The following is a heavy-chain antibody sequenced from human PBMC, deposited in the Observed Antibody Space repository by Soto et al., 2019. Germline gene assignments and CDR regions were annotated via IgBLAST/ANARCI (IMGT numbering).Heavy chain of an antibody. CDR1: GDSVSSSIKC. Sequence: SETLSLTCTVSGDSVSSSIKCWSWVRQPPGKALEWIAYICYSVITKYEPSLKSRVTISTDTSKNQLSLKMTSVTAEDTAVYYCARSGGGSGWLGGQGTLVTVSS. CDR2: ICYSVIT. V-gene: IGHV4-61*01. CDR3: ARSGGGSGWL. D-gene: IGHD6-19*01. J-gene: IGHJ4*02.